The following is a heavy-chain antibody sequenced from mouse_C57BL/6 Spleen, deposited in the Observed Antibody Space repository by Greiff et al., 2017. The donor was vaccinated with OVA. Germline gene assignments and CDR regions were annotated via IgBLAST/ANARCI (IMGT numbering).Heavy chain of an antibody. CDR2: IDPNSGGT. D-gene: IGHD1-1*01. Sequence: QVHVKQSGAELVKPGASVKLSCKASGYTFTSYWMHWVKQRPGRGLEWIGRIDPNSGGTKYNEKFKSKATLTVDKPSSTAYMQLSSLTSEDSAVYYCARSDGSSYVGYYAMDYWGQGTSVTVSS. J-gene: IGHJ4*01. CDR3: ARSDGSSYVGYYAMDY. CDR1: GYTFTSYW. V-gene: IGHV1-72*01.